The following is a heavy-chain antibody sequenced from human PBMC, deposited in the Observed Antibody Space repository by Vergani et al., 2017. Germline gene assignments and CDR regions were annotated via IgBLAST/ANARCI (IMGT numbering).Heavy chain of an antibody. Sequence: VQLVQSGAEVKKPGATVKISCKVSGYTFTDYYMHWVQQAPGKGLEWMGWISAYNGNTNYAQKLQGRVTMTTDTSTSTAYMELRSLRSDDTAVYYCAREGFSGSYADYWGQGTLVTVSS. CDR1: GYTFTDYY. CDR3: AREGFSGSYADY. J-gene: IGHJ4*02. CDR2: ISAYNGNT. V-gene: IGHV1-18*04. D-gene: IGHD1-26*01.